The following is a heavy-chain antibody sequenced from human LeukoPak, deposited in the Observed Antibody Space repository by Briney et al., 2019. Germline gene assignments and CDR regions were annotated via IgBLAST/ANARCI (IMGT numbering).Heavy chain of an antibody. V-gene: IGHV3-74*01. D-gene: IGHD5-24*01. Sequence: GGSLRLSCAAPGFTFRSYWMHWVRQAPGKGLEWVSRVIRDGSFTNYADSVKGRFTISRDNAKNTLYLQMSSLRAEDTAVYFCVRDGDDFNFDYWGQGSLVTVSS. CDR1: GFTFRSYW. CDR2: VIRDGSFT. CDR3: VRDGDDFNFDY. J-gene: IGHJ4*02.